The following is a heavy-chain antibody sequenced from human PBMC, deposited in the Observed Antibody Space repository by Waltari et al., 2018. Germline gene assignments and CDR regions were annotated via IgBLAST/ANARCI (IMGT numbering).Heavy chain of an antibody. V-gene: IGHV1-69*09. J-gene: IGHJ4*02. CDR2: IIPLLDIS. D-gene: IGHD2-2*01. Sequence: QEQLVQSAAEVKKPGSSVKVSCKTSRDPFSTYAITWVRQAPGQGLEWMGRIIPLLDISNYAQQFQGRITITADRSTSTAYMELSSLESEDTALYYCARESRSTAGTDYWGQGTLVTVSS. CDR1: RDPFSTYA. CDR3: ARESRSTAGTDY.